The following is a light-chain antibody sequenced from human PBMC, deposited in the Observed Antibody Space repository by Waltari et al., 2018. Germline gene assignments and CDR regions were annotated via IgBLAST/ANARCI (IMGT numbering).Light chain of an antibody. CDR3: HSRDASGVGGS. V-gene: IGLV3-19*01. Sequence: SSELTQDPAVSVAMGQTVRITCQGDSLRSYYASWYQQRPGQAPILVMYDKNNRPSGVPYLFSCSSSYNTASVTITWAQAEDEASYYCHSRDASGVGGSFGGGTKLTVL. CDR1: SLRSYY. J-gene: IGLJ2*01. CDR2: DKN.